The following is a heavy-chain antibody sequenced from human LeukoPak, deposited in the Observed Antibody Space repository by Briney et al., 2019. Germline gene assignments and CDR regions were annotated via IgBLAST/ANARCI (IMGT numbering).Heavy chain of an antibody. CDR3: ARDLGGSGFFNY. J-gene: IGHJ4*02. CDR2: IVYSGTA. CDR1: GGSISSYY. V-gene: IGHV4-59*06. Sequence: SETLSLTCTVSGGSISSYYWSWIRQHPGKGLEWIGYIVYSGTAYYNPSLKSRVTISVDTSKNQFSLKLSSVTAADTAVYYCARDLGGSGFFNYWGQGTLVTVSS. D-gene: IGHD3-16*01.